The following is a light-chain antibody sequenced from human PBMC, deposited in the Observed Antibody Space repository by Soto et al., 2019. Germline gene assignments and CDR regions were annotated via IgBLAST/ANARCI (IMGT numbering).Light chain of an antibody. V-gene: IGKV3-11*01. CDR3: QQSYSWPLT. J-gene: IGKJ4*02. Sequence: EIVLTQSPAALSLSPGGRATLSCRVSQSINIYLAWYQQKLGQAPRLLIYDASIRATSIPARFSGSGSGTAFTLTISSLEPEDFSVYYCQQSYSWPLTFGGGTKVEIK. CDR1: QSINIY. CDR2: DAS.